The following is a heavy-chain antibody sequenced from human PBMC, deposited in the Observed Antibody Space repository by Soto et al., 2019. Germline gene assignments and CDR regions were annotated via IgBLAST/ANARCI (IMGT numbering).Heavy chain of an antibody. D-gene: IGHD2-8*01. CDR1: GFTFSDYG. CDR3: AKVREDIVLLVALDY. Sequence: QPGGSLRLSCAASGFTFSDYGMHWVRQAPGKGLEWVAVMSYDGSNKYYADSVKGRFTISRDNSKNTLYLQMNRLRDEDTAVYYCAKVREDIVLLVALDYWGQGTQVTVSS. J-gene: IGHJ4*02. CDR2: MSYDGSNK. V-gene: IGHV3-30*18.